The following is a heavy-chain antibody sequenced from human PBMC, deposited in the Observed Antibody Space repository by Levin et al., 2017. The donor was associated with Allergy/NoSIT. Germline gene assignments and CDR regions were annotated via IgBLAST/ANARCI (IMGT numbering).Heavy chain of an antibody. V-gene: IGHV3-33*06. Sequence: GESLKISCAASGFTFSSYGMHWVRQAPGKGLEWVAVIWYDGSNKYYADSVKGRFTISRDNSKNTLYLQMNSLRAEDTAVYYCAKSRYSYAPLDYWGQGTPVTVSS. J-gene: IGHJ4*02. CDR1: GFTFSSYG. D-gene: IGHD5-18*01. CDR2: IWYDGSNK. CDR3: AKSRYSYAPLDY.